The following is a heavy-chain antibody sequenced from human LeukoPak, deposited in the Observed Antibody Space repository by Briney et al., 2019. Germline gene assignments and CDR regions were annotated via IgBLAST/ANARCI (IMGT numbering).Heavy chain of an antibody. D-gene: IGHD6-19*01. J-gene: IGHJ4*02. CDR1: GFTFSAFS. CDR2: ISSSSSDI. Sequence: GGSLRLSCAASGFTFSAFSMNWVRQAPGRGLEWVSAISSSSSDIYYTDSVKGRFTISRDNANNFLYLQVSSLRAEDTAVYYCATGYTSGTRIDYWGQGTLVSVSS. CDR3: ATGYTSGTRIDY. V-gene: IGHV3-21*01.